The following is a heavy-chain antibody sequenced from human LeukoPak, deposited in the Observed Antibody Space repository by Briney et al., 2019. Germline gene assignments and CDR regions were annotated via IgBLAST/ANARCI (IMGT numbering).Heavy chain of an antibody. CDR1: GYTFSGYY. Sequence: ASVKVSCKASGYTFSGYYMHWVRQAPGQGLEWMGWINSYSGGTNYAQNFQDRVTMTRDKSISTAYMELSRLRSDDTAVYYCARVPPYDILTGYYHENWFDPWGQGTLVTVSS. D-gene: IGHD3-9*01. CDR2: INSYSGGT. J-gene: IGHJ5*02. CDR3: ARVPPYDILTGYYHENWFDP. V-gene: IGHV1-2*02.